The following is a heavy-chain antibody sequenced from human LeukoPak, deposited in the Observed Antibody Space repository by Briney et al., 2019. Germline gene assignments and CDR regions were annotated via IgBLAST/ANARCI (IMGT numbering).Heavy chain of an antibody. V-gene: IGHV1-69*04. Sequence: SVKVSCKASGGTFSSYAISWVRQAPGQGLEWMGRIIPILGIANYAQKFQGRVTITADKSTSTAYMELSSLRSEDTAVYYCARVLSFSDYYYYGMDVWGQGTTVTVSS. CDR3: ARVLSFSDYYYYGMDV. CDR2: IIPILGIA. D-gene: IGHD2/OR15-2a*01. CDR1: GGTFSSYA. J-gene: IGHJ6*02.